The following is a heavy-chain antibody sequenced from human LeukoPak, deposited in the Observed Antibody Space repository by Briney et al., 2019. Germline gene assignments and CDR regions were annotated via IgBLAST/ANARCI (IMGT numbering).Heavy chain of an antibody. CDR1: GGTFSSYA. CDR3: ASPTYYYDSSGPHGAFDI. CDR2: INPNSGGT. J-gene: IGHJ3*02. D-gene: IGHD3-22*01. V-gene: IGHV1-2*06. Sequence: GASVKVSCKASGGTFSSYAISWVRQAPGQGLEWMGRINPNSGGTNYAQKFQGRVTMTRDTSISTAYMELSRLRSDDTAVYYCASPTYYYDSSGPHGAFDIWGQGTMVTVSS.